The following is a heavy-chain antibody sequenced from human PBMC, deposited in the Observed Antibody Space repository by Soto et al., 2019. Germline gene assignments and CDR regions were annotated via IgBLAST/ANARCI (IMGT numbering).Heavy chain of an antibody. Sequence: LKISCQGSGYRFSSYWIAWVRQMPGKGLEWMGIIYPGDSDTIYSPSFQGQVTFSVDKSTSTAYLQWSSLKASDTAMYYCARQGSNGAYYYYGMDVWGQGTTVTVSS. CDR1: GYRFSSYW. CDR2: IYPGDSDT. V-gene: IGHV5-51*01. D-gene: IGHD2-8*01. J-gene: IGHJ6*02. CDR3: ARQGSNGAYYYYGMDV.